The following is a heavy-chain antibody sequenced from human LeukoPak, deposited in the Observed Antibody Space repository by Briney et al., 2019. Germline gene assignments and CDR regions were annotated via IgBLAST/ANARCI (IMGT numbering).Heavy chain of an antibody. CDR1: GFIFNNYW. D-gene: IGHD2-15*01. CDR3: ARQRRYSSGDNRYQRTFDY. V-gene: IGHV3-7*01. J-gene: IGHJ4*02. CDR2: IKQDGSEK. Sequence: PGGSLRLSCAASGFIFNNYWISWVRQAPGEGLEWVANIKQDGSEKYYVDSVKGRFTISRDNAKNSLYLHMNSLRAEDTAVYYCARQRRYSSGDNRYQRTFDYWGQGTLVTVSS.